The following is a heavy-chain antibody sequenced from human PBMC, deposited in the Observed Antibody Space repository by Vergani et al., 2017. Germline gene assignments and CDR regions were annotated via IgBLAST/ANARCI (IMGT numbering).Heavy chain of an antibody. CDR3: ATGPPITMVRGVIPTGYFDY. J-gene: IGHJ4*02. D-gene: IGHD3-10*01. Sequence: QVQLVQSGAEVKKPGASVKVSCKVSGYTLTELSMHWVRQAPGKGLEWMGGFDPEDGETIYEQQFQGRVTMTEDTSTDTAYMELSSLRSEDTAVYYCATGPPITMVRGVIPTGYFDYWGQGTLVTVAS. CDR1: GYTLTELS. CDR2: FDPEDGET. V-gene: IGHV1-24*01.